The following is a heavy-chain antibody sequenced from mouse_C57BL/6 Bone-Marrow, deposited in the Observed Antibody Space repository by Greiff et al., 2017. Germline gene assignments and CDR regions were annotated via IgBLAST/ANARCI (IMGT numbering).Heavy chain of an antibody. CDR3: YRNLLRRDFDV. CDR1: GFTFSSYA. D-gene: IGHD1-1*01. CDR2: ISDGGSNT. V-gene: IGHV5-4*01. J-gene: IGHJ1*03. Sequence: EVQLVESGGGLVKPGGSLKLSCAASGFTFSSYAMSWVRQTPEKRLEWVATISDGGSNTYYPDNVKGRVTISRDTAKNNLYLQMSHLRSEDTAMCYCYRNLLRRDFDVWGTGTTVTVSS.